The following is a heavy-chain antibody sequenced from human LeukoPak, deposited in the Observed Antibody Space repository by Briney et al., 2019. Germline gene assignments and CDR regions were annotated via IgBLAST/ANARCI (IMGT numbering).Heavy chain of an antibody. Sequence: SETLSLTCAVYGGSFSGYYWSWIRQPPGKGLEWIGEINHSGSTNYNPSLKSRVTISVDTSKNQFSLKLSSVTAADTAVYYCARGGPDGRYCSSTSCYSYGYWGQGTLVTVFS. CDR2: INHSGST. CDR3: ARGGPDGRYCSSTSCYSYGY. D-gene: IGHD2-2*02. J-gene: IGHJ4*02. V-gene: IGHV4-34*01. CDR1: GGSFSGYY.